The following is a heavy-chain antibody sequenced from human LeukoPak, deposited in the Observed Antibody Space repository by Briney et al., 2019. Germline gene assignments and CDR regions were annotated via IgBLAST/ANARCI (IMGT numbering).Heavy chain of an antibody. CDR3: AKDRGDFGPLDY. Sequence: GGSLRLSCETSGFIFSNCWMTWVRQAPGKGLEWVSAISGSGGSTYYADSVKGRFTISRDNSKNTLYLQMNSLRAEDTAVYYCAKDRGDFGPLDYWGQGTLVTVSS. CDR1: GFIFSNCW. J-gene: IGHJ4*02. V-gene: IGHV3-23*01. CDR2: ISGSGGST. D-gene: IGHD2-21*02.